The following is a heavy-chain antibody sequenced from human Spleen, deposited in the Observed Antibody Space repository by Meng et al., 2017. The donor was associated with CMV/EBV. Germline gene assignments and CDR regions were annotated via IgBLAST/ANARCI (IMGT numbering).Heavy chain of an antibody. CDR2: INPSGGTT. Sequence: CQHSGYTFTGYSMHWVRQAPGQGLEWMGLINPSGGTTSYAQKFQGRLTLTRDTSTSTVYMELSSLRSEDTALYYCAREWEPPGWFDPWGQGTLVTVSS. CDR3: AREWEPPGWFDP. V-gene: IGHV1-46*01. D-gene: IGHD1-26*01. CDR1: GYTFTGYS. J-gene: IGHJ5*02.